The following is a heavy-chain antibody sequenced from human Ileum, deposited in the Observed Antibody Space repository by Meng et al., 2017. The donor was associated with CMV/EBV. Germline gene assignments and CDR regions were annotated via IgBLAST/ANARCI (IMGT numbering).Heavy chain of an antibody. J-gene: IGHJ5*02. D-gene: IGHD4-17*01. CDR1: VGSISSGGFY. V-gene: IGHV4-31*03. CDR2: IYYSGST. Sequence: QVQLLQSGPGLVKPSQTLSLTCTVSVGSISSGGFYWSWSRQHPGKGLEWIGYIYYSGSTYYNPSLRSRVAISIDTSKNQFSLKLTSVTAADTAVYFCARTNYGDYNWFDPWGQGTLVTVSS. CDR3: ARTNYGDYNWFDP.